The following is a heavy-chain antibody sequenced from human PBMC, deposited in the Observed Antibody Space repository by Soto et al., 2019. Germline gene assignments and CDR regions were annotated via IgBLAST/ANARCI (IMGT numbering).Heavy chain of an antibody. D-gene: IGHD7-27*01. J-gene: IGHJ4*02. Sequence: QLQLQESGPGLVKPSETLSLTCTVSGGSISSSSYYWGWIRQPPGKGLEWIGSIYYSGSTYYNPSLKSRVAIAVDTSKNQFALKLSSVTAADTAVYYCARHFRTGDVPCFDYWGQGTLVTVSS. CDR1: GGSISSSSYY. CDR2: IYYSGST. V-gene: IGHV4-39*01. CDR3: ARHFRTGDVPCFDY.